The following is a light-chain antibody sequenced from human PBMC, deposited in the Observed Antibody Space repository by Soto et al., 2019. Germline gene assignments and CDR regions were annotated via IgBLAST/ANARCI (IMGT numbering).Light chain of an antibody. CDR2: AAS. V-gene: IGKV1-39*01. Sequence: QMTQSPSTLSASAGDRVTITCRASQGISSYLAWYQQKPGKAPKLLIYAASSLQSGVPSRFSGSGSGTDFTLTISSLQPEDFATYYCQQSYSTLFTFGPGTKVDIK. CDR1: QGISSY. CDR3: QQSYSTLFT. J-gene: IGKJ3*01.